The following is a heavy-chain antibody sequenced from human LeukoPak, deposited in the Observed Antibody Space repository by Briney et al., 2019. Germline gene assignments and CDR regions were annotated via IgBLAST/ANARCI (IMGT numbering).Heavy chain of an antibody. CDR1: GGTFSSYA. D-gene: IGHD3-22*01. CDR3: ARGPYYYDSSGYYGTHFDY. V-gene: IGHV1-69*13. J-gene: IGHJ4*02. CDR2: IIPIFGTA. Sequence: SVNVSCKASGGTFSSYAISWVRQAPGQGLEWMGGIIPIFGTANYAQKFQGRVTITADESTSTAYMELSSLRSEDTAVYYCARGPYYYDSSGYYGTHFDYWGQGTLVTVSS.